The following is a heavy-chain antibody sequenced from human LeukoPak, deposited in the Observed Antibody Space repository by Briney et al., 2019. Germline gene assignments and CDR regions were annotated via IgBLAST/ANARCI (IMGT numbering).Heavy chain of an antibody. CDR2: IYYSGST. CDR1: GGSISSYY. CDR3: ARVGFDYYDSSGYLYYFDY. D-gene: IGHD3-22*01. Sequence: PSETLSLTCTVSGGSISSYYWSWIRQPPGKGLEWIGYIYYSGSTNYNPSLKSRVTISVDTSKNQFSLKLSSVTAADTAVYYCARVGFDYYDSSGYLYYFDYWGQGTLVTVSS. J-gene: IGHJ4*02. V-gene: IGHV4-59*01.